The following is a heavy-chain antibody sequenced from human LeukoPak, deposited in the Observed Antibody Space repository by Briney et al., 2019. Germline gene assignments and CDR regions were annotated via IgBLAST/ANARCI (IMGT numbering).Heavy chain of an antibody. CDR1: GGSISNSSYY. J-gene: IGHJ6*02. CDR2: IFYSGST. V-gene: IGHV4-39*02. D-gene: IGHD3-10*01. Sequence: SETLSLTCTVSGGSISNSSYYWGWIRQPPGKGLEWIGSIFYSGSTYYNPSLKSRVTISVDTSKNQFSLKLSSVTAADTAVYYCARGSLTMVRGVIFPPPQDYYYYGMDVWGQGTTVTVSS. CDR3: ARGSLTMVRGVIFPPPQDYYYYGMDV.